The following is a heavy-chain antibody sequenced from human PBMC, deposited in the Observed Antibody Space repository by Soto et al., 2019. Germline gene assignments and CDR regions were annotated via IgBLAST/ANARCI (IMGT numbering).Heavy chain of an antibody. Sequence: QAQVVQSGAEVRKPGSSVKLSCKASEGTFNSYAIAWVRQAPGQGLEWMGGIIPYYNTLNYAQKFQDRVTITADDSTNTVYMELSSLRSDDPAVYFCASGASRWYPYFVDSWAQGPLVTVSS. J-gene: IGHJ4*02. D-gene: IGHD6-13*01. CDR2: IIPYYNTL. CDR3: ASGASRWYPYFVDS. CDR1: EGTFNSYA. V-gene: IGHV1-69*01.